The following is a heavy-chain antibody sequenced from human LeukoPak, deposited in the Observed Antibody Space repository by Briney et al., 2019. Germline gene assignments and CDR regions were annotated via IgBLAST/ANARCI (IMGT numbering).Heavy chain of an antibody. CDR3: ARTNIAGTGNDY. CDR1: RFTFSSYT. V-gene: IGHV3-30-3*01. J-gene: IGHJ4*02. Sequence: GGSLRLSCAASRFTFSSYTMHWVRQAPGKGLEWVAAISYDGSNEDYADSVKGRFTVPRDNSKNTLNLQMNSLRAEDTAVYYCARTNIAGTGNDYWGQGTLVTVSS. D-gene: IGHD6-13*01. CDR2: ISYDGSNE.